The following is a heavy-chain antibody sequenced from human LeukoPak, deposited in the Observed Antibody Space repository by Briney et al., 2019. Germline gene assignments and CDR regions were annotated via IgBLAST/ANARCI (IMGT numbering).Heavy chain of an antibody. J-gene: IGHJ4*02. Sequence: GGSLRLSCAASGFTFSSYGMTWVRQAPGKGLEWVSTFGASGNTYYADSVKGRFTISRDNSKNTLYLQLNSLRVEDTAEYYCAKAHGGSYHSGIDWGQGTLVIVSS. CDR1: GFTFSSYG. CDR2: FGASGNT. D-gene: IGHD1-26*01. V-gene: IGHV3-23*01. CDR3: AKAHGGSYHSGID.